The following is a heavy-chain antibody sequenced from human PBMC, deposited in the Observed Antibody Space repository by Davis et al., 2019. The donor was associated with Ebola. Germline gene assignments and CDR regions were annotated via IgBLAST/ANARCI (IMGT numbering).Heavy chain of an antibody. CDR3: ARDEEIRGNTEGYFYGMGV. CDR1: GFTFSSYS. CDR2: ISSSSSYI. V-gene: IGHV3-21*01. Sequence: PGGSLRLSCAASGFTFSSYSMNWVRQAPGKGLEWVSSISSSSSYIYYADSVKGRFTISRDNAKNSLSLQMNSLREEDTAVYYCARDEEIRGNTEGYFYGMGVWGQGTTVTVSS. D-gene: IGHD2-8*02. J-gene: IGHJ6*02.